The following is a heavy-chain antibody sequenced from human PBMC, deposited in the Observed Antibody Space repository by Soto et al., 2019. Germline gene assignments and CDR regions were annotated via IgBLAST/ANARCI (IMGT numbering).Heavy chain of an antibody. CDR1: GYGFTTYG. Sequence: QVHLAQSGAEVKKPGASVKVSCKGSGYGFTTYGITWVRQAPGQGLEWMAWISAHNGNTNYAQKLQGRVTVTRDTSTSTAYMDLRSLRSDDTAVYYCARGRYGDYWGQGALVTVSS. J-gene: IGHJ4*02. CDR2: ISAHNGNT. D-gene: IGHD1-1*01. V-gene: IGHV1-18*01. CDR3: ARGRYGDY.